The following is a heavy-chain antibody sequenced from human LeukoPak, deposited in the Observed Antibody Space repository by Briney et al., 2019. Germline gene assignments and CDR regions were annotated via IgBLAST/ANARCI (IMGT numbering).Heavy chain of an antibody. CDR3: AREGVVYSSSWRAFDI. CDR1: GGTFSSYA. Sequence: SVKVSCKASGGTFSSYAISWVRRAPGQGLEWMGGIIPIFGTANYAQKFQGRVTITADKSTSTAYMELSSLRSEDTAVYYCAREGVVYSSSWRAFDIWGQGTMVTVSS. V-gene: IGHV1-69*06. J-gene: IGHJ3*02. CDR2: IIPIFGTA. D-gene: IGHD6-13*01.